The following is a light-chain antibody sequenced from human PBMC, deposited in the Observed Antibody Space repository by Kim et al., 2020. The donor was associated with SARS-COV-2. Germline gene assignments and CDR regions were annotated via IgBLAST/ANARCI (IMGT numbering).Light chain of an antibody. V-gene: IGLV3-19*01. CDR1: SLRKYY. Sequence: SSELTQDPTVSVALGQTVKITCQGDSLRKYYASWYQQKPGQAPVLVIFGKNDRPSGIPDRFSGSNSGDTSSLTITGAQAEDEADYYCNSRDSRGNHFWVFGGGTKVTVL. J-gene: IGLJ3*02. CDR3: NSRDSRGNHFWV. CDR2: GKN.